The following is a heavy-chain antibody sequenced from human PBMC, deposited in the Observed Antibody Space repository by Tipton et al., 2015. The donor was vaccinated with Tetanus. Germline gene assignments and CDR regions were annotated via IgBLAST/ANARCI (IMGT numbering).Heavy chain of an antibody. CDR3: VRETNGFDS. CDR1: GFTFEDHT. CDR2: VTWDGGNT. J-gene: IGHJ5*01. D-gene: IGHD1-26*01. V-gene: IGHV3-43*01. Sequence: SLRLSCVASGFTFEDHTMHWVRQAPGKGLEWVAVVTWDGGNTFYADSVQGRFTISRDNSKNSLFLQMSSLRTEDTALYYCVRETNGFDSWGQGTPVTVSS.